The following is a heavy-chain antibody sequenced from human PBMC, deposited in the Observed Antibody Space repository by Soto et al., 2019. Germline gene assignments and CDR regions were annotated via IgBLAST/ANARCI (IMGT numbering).Heavy chain of an antibody. J-gene: IGHJ6*02. CDR1: GYSVSSSDYY. V-gene: IGHV4-39*01. CDR2: MFYSGLT. Sequence: SETLSLTCSVSGYSVSSSDYYWAWIRQPPGKGLEWIGSMFYSGLTYYNPSLKSRVTLSVDTSKNQVSVSLNSVTAADTAVYYCAPLTVSLSGPYGIHVWGQGTTVTVSS. CDR3: APLTVSLSGPYGIHV. D-gene: IGHD3-3*01.